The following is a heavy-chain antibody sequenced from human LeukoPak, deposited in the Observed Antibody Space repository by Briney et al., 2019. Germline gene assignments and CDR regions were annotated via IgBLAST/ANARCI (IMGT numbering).Heavy chain of an antibody. Sequence: SCKVSGYTLTELSMHWVRQAPGKGLEWVAFIRYDGSNKYYADSVKGRFTISRDNSKNTLYLQMNSLRAGDTAVYYCAKDVTPIVVVTAPFDYWGQGTLVTVSS. CDR3: AKDVTPIVVVTAPFDY. CDR2: IRYDGSNK. CDR1: GYTLTELS. V-gene: IGHV3-30*02. D-gene: IGHD2-21*02. J-gene: IGHJ4*02.